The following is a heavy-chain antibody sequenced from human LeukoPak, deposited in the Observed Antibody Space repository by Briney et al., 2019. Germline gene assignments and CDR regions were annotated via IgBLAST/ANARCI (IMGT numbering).Heavy chain of an antibody. V-gene: IGHV1-2*02. Sequence: ASVKVSCKVSGYTFTDWYMHWVRQAPGQGLEWMGWVDPKSGGTTYGQKFRGQVTMTRDTSISTVYMDLSSLRSDDTAFYYCARGKGSSWFDYWGQGTLVTVSS. D-gene: IGHD6-13*01. CDR2: VDPKSGGT. CDR3: ARGKGSSWFDY. J-gene: IGHJ4*02. CDR1: GYTFTDWY.